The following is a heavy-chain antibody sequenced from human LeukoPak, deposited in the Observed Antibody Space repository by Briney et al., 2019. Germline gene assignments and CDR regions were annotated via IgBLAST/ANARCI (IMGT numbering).Heavy chain of an antibody. CDR1: GFTFSSYC. Sequence: GGSLRLSCEGSGFTFSSYCMHWVRQAPGKGLAWVSLIRTDGGTKYYADSVKGRFTISRDNSKNTLYLQMNSLRADDTAVYYCAKDMTYLVSRSWGFDYCGQGTLVTVSS. CDR2: IRTDGGTK. CDR3: AKDMTYLVSRSWGFDY. J-gene: IGHJ4*02. V-gene: IGHV3-33*03. D-gene: IGHD6-13*01.